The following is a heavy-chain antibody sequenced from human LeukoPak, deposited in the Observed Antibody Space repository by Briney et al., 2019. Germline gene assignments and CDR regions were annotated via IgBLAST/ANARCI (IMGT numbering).Heavy chain of an antibody. V-gene: IGHV4-31*03. CDR3: ARVYGDYPLNNWFDP. CDR2: IYYSGST. D-gene: IGHD4-17*01. J-gene: IGHJ5*02. Sequence: SQTLSLTCTVSGGSISSGDYYWSWIRQHPGKGLEWIGYIYYSGSTYYNPYLKSRLTISVDTSKNQFSLKLSSVTAADTAVYYCARVYGDYPLNNWFDPWGQGTLVTVSS. CDR1: GGSISSGDYY.